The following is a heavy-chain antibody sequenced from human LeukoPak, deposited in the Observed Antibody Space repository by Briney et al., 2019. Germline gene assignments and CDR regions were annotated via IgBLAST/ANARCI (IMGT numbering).Heavy chain of an antibody. Sequence: SATLSLTCTVSGGSIDTYYWSWIRQSPGKGLEWIAYIYYGGTNYNPSLKSRVTISVDTSKNQFSLNLRAATAAEPAVYYCAXXXXYNSXYFEYWGQGTLVTVSS. V-gene: IGHV4-59*01. CDR1: GGSIDTYY. CDR3: AXXXXYNSXYFEY. D-gene: IGHD5-24*01. J-gene: IGHJ4*02. CDR2: IYYGGT.